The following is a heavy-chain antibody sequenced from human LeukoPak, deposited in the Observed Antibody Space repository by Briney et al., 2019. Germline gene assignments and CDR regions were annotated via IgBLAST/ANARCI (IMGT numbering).Heavy chain of an antibody. CDR3: ARASDPWLQLT. CDR2: IKQDGSEK. J-gene: IGHJ5*02. CDR1: GFTFSNYW. V-gene: IGHV3-7*05. D-gene: IGHD5-24*01. Sequence: GGSLRLSCAASGFTFSNYWMIWVRQAPGKGLEWVGNIKQDGSEKRYADSVRGRFSTSRDNAQTSLYLQMNSLRAEDTAVYYCARASDPWLQLTWGQGTLVTVSS.